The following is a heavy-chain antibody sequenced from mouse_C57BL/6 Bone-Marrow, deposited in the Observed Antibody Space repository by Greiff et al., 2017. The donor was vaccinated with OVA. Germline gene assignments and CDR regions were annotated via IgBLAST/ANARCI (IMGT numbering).Heavy chain of an antibody. CDR2: INPNYGTT. V-gene: IGHV1-39*01. Sequence: VQLQQSGPELVKPGASVKISCKASGYSFTDYNMHWVKQSNGKSLEWIGVINPNYGTTSYNQKFKGKATLTVDQSSSTAYMQLNSQTSEDSAVYYCARARGGNYVYWYFDVWGTGTTVTVSS. D-gene: IGHD2-1*01. J-gene: IGHJ1*03. CDR3: ARARGGNYVYWYFDV. CDR1: GYSFTDYN.